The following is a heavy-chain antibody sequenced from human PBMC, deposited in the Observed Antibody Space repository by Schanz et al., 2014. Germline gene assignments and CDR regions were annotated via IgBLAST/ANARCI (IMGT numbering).Heavy chain of an antibody. Sequence: QVQFVQSGAAEKKPGSSVKVSCKASGGTLQSYTFSWVRQAPGQGLEWMGWINAGSGNTEYSQKFQGRVTITIATVASTAYMEVSSLRSGDTAVYYCARAGSSNWYFFDYWGQGTLVTVSS. CDR1: GGTLQSYT. J-gene: IGHJ4*02. CDR2: INAGSGNT. CDR3: ARAGSSNWYFFDY. V-gene: IGHV1-3*05. D-gene: IGHD6-13*01.